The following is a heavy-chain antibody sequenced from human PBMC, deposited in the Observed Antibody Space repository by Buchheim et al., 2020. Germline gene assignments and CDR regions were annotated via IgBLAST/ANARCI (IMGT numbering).Heavy chain of an antibody. CDR1: GYTFTSYD. D-gene: IGHD3-3*01. CDR2: MNPNSGNT. Sequence: QVQLVQSGAEVKKPGASVKVSCKASGYTFTSYDINWVRQATGQGLEWMGWMNPNSGNTGYAQKFQGRVTMTRNTPISTASMELSSLRSEDTAVYYCARGLNPTIFGVVIFYYYGMDVWGQGTT. J-gene: IGHJ6*02. V-gene: IGHV1-8*01. CDR3: ARGLNPTIFGVVIFYYYGMDV.